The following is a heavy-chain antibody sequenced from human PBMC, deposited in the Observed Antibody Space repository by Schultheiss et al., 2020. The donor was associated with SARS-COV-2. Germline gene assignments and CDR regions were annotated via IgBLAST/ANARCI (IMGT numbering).Heavy chain of an antibody. CDR2: ISSNGGST. CDR1: GFTFSSYA. V-gene: IGHV3-64*01. J-gene: IGHJ4*02. Sequence: GESLKISCAASGFTFSSYAMHWVRQAPGKGLEYVSAISSNGGSTYYANSVKGRFTISRDNSKNTLYLQMGSLRAEDMAVYYCARAKGRDGYNYDYWGQGTLVTVSS. D-gene: IGHD5-24*01. CDR3: ARAKGRDGYNYDY.